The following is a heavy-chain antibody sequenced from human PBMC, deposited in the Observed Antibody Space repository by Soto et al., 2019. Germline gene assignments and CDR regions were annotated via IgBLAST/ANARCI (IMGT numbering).Heavy chain of an antibody. V-gene: IGHV4-31*03. CDR1: GGSIDSDGSY. CDR2: IYYSGTT. CDR3: ESGQCFSSSCSYLDL. Sequence: QVQLQESGPGLVKPSQTLSLTCTVSGGSIDSDGSYWSWIRQRPGEGLEWLGYIYYSGTTYYNPSLKSRVSISLDTSKNQFSLKLSSVTAADTAIYYCESGQCFSSSCSYLDLWGRGTLVTVSS. J-gene: IGHJ2*01. D-gene: IGHD2-2*01.